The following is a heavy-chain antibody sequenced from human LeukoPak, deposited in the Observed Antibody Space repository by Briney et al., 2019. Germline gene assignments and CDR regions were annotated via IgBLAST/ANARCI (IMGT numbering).Heavy chain of an antibody. CDR2: ISGSGSTI. CDR1: GFAFSNYE. D-gene: IGHD5-18*01. J-gene: IGHJ4*02. V-gene: IGHV3-48*03. CDR3: ARVRSGYSHENFFDY. Sequence: GGSLRLSCAASGFAFSNYEMNWVRQAPGKGLEWVSYISGSGSTIYYADSVKGRFTISRDNAKDSLYLQMNSLRAEDTAVDYCARVRSGYSHENFFDYWGQGTLVTVSS.